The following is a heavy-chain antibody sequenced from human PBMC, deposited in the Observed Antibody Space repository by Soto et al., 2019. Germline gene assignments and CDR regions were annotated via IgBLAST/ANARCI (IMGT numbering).Heavy chain of an antibody. CDR1: GGSISSSSYY. D-gene: IGHD6-19*01. CDR2: IYSGGST. Sequence: QLLLQESGPGLVKPSETLSLTCTVSGGSISSSSYYWDWIRQPPGKGLEWIGSIYSGGSTYYNPPRKSRVTISVDTSKNQFSLKLSSVAAADTAVYYCATTSGWYGPSLTFDYWGQGTLVTVSS. V-gene: IGHV4-39*01. CDR3: ATTSGWYGPSLTFDY. J-gene: IGHJ4*02.